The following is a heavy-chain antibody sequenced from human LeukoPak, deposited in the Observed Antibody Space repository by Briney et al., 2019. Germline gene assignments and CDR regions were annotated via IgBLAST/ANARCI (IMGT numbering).Heavy chain of an antibody. CDR1: GNSFTSNW. CDR2: IYPDESGT. Sequence: ESLKISCKGSGNSFTSNWIGWVRQMPGKGLEWVGIIYPDESGTRYSPSFQGQVTISADKSISTAYLQWSSLKASDTAMYYCASRCSTIRCPFDYWGQGTLVTVSS. D-gene: IGHD2-2*01. V-gene: IGHV5-51*01. CDR3: ASRCSTIRCPFDY. J-gene: IGHJ4*02.